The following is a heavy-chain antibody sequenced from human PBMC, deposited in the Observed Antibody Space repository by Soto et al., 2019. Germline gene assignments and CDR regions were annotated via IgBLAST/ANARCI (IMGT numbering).Heavy chain of an antibody. CDR2: ISYDGSNK. J-gene: IGHJ4*02. CDR3: ARGRGGYVTGIDY. CDR1: GFTFSSYG. V-gene: IGHV3-30*19. Sequence: QVQLVESGGGVVQPGRSLRLSCAASGFTFSSYGMHWVRQAPGKGLEWVAVISYDGSNKYYADSVKGRFTISRDNSKNMLYLQMNSLRAEDTAVCYCARGRGGYVTGIDYWGQGTLVTVSS. D-gene: IGHD5-12*01.